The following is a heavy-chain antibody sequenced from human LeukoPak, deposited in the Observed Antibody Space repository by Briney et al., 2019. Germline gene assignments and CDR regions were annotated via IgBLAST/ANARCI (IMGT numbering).Heavy chain of an antibody. CDR1: GYKFTSYW. D-gene: IGHD2-15*01. CDR3: ARVYLDCSGGTCLDFDY. J-gene: IGHJ4*02. CDR2: IYPGGSDT. V-gene: IGHV5-51*01. Sequence: GESLKISCKGSGYKFTSYWIAWVRPMPDKGLEWMGTIYPGGSDTRYSPSFQGQVTISADKSISTAFLQWSSLRASDTAIYYYARVYLDCSGGTCLDFDYWGQGTLVTVPS.